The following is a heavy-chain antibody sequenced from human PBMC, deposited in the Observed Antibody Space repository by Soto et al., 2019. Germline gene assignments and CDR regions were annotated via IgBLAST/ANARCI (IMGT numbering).Heavy chain of an antibody. V-gene: IGHV3-30-3*01. D-gene: IGHD3-3*01. CDR1: GFTFSNYA. CDR3: TRAPKRFLEWLFFDY. CDR2: ISYDGNTK. Sequence: PGGSLRLSCAASGFTFSNYAMHWVRQAPGKGLEWVAIISYDGNTKYYADSVKGRFTISRDNSNNTLHLQMNSLRAEDTAVYFCTRAPKRFLEWLFFDYWGQGTLVTVSS. J-gene: IGHJ4*02.